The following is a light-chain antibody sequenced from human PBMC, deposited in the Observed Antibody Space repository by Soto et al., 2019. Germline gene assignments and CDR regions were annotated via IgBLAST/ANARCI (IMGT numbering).Light chain of an antibody. CDR1: TGPVTSDYY. J-gene: IGLJ2*01. V-gene: IGLV7-43*01. Sequence: QAVVTQEPSLTVSPGGTVTLTCASSTGPVTSDYYPNWFQQKPGQAPRALIYSTTKKHSGTPARFSGSLLGGKAALTLSGVPPEDDADYYCLLSYGAAVVFGGGTQLTVL. CDR2: STT. CDR3: LLSYGAAVV.